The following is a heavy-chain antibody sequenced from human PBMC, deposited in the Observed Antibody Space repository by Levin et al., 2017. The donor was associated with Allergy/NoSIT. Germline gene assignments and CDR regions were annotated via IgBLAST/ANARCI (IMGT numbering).Heavy chain of an antibody. Sequence: PSETLSLTCTVSGGSISSSNHYWGWIRQPPGKGLEWIGSIYYIGSTYYNPSLKSRVIISIDTSRNQFSLKLSSVPVADTAVYYCARLRYFDWLFDGFDIWGLGTMVTVSS. CDR3: ARLRYFDWLFDGFDI. J-gene: IGHJ3*02. CDR1: GGSISSSNHY. D-gene: IGHD3-9*01. V-gene: IGHV4-39*07. CDR2: IYYIGST.